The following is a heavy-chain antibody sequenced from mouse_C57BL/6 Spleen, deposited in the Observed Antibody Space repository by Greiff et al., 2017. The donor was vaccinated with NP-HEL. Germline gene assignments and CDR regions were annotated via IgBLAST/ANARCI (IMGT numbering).Heavy chain of an antibody. Sequence: QVQLQQPGAELVRPGSSVKLSCKASGYTFTSYWMDWVKQRPGQGLEWIGNIYPSDSETHYNQKFKDKATLTVDKSSSTAYMQLSSLTSEDSAVYYCARWGAYYSNGFAYWGQGTLVTVSA. V-gene: IGHV1-61*01. J-gene: IGHJ3*01. CDR3: ARWGAYYSNGFAY. CDR1: GYTFTSYW. CDR2: IYPSDSET. D-gene: IGHD2-5*01.